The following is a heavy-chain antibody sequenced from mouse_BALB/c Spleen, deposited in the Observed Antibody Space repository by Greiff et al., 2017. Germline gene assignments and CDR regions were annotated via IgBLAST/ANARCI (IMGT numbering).Heavy chain of an antibody. CDR1: GFAFSSYD. CDR2: ISSGGGST. J-gene: IGHJ4*01. Sequence: EVHLVESGGGLVKPGGSLKLSCAASGFAFSSYDMSWVRQTPEKRLEWVAYISSGGGSTYYPDTVKGRFTISRDNAKNTLYLQMSSLKSEDTAMYYCARQLGPNYYAMDYWGQGTSVTVSS. D-gene: IGHD3-1*01. V-gene: IGHV5-12-1*01. CDR3: ARQLGPNYYAMDY.